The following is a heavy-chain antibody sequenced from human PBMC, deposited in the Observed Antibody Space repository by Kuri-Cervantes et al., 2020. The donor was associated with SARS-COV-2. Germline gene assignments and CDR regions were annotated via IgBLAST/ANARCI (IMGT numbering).Heavy chain of an antibody. V-gene: IGHV3-15*01. D-gene: IGHD3-3*01. Sequence: GESLKISCAASGFTFTTAWMSWVRQAPGKGLEWVGRIKSKTDGGTTDYAAPVKGRFTISRDDSKNTLYLQMNSLKTEDTAVYYCTARGYYDFWSGYYTPYWGQGTRVTVSS. CDR2: IKSKTDGGTT. CDR1: GFTFTTAW. CDR3: TARGYYDFWSGYYTPY. J-gene: IGHJ4*02.